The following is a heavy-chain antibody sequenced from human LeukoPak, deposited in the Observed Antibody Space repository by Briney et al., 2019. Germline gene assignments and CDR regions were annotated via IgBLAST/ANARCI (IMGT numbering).Heavy chain of an antibody. J-gene: IGHJ6*02. V-gene: IGHV5-51*01. CDR3: ARALYGYGMDV. D-gene: IGHD2-15*01. CDR1: GYHFANYW. Sequence: GESLQISCKTSGYHFANYWIDWVRQMPGKGLEWMGIIHPGDAKTKYSPSFQGQVTISADKSISTACLQWSSLKASDTAIYYCARALYGYGMDVWGQGTTVTVSS. CDR2: IHPGDAKT.